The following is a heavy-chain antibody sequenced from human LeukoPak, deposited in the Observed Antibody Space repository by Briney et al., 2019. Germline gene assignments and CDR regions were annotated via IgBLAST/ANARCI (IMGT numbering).Heavy chain of an antibody. CDR3: ARDTHYYYDSSGYLLL. D-gene: IGHD3-22*01. J-gene: IGHJ1*01. CDR2: ISYDGSNK. V-gene: IGHV3-30*04. Sequence: GGSLRLSCAASGFTFSSYAMHWVRQAPGKGLEWVAVISYDGSNKYYADSVKGRFTISRDNSKSTLYLQMNSLRAEDTAVYYCARDTHYYYDSSGYLLLGGEASLATVS. CDR1: GFTFSSYA.